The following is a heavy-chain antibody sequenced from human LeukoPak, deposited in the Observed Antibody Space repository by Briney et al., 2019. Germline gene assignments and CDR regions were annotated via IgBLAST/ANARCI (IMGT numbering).Heavy chain of an antibody. Sequence: SETLSLTCTVSGGYISSYYWSWIRQPPGEGLEWIGYVYYTGSTNYNPSLKSRVSISVDTSKNQFSLKLRSVTAADTAVYYCAREGDGYNYSDYWGQGTLVTVSS. J-gene: IGHJ4*02. CDR1: GGYISSYY. V-gene: IGHV4-59*12. CDR3: AREGDGYNYSDY. D-gene: IGHD5-24*01. CDR2: VYYTGST.